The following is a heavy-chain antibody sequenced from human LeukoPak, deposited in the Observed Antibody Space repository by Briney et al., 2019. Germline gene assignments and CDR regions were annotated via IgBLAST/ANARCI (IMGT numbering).Heavy chain of an antibody. J-gene: IGHJ6*02. V-gene: IGHV1-18*01. CDR2: ISAYNGNT. D-gene: IGHD4-17*01. CDR1: GYTFTSYG. Sequence: GVSVEVSCKASGYTFTSYGISWVRQAPGQGLEWMGWISAYNGNTYYAQRLQGRVTMTTDTSTSTAYMELRSLRSDDTAVYYCAREFTVTTGYGMDVWGQGTTVTVSS. CDR3: AREFTVTTGYGMDV.